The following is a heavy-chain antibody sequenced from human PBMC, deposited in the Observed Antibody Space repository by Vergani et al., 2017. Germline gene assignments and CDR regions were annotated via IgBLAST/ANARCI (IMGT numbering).Heavy chain of an antibody. Sequence: EVELVQSGPEMRKPGESLNISCKGSDSSFGNYWIGWVRQMPGKGLEWMGIIYPADSDTRYSPSFQGQVTISADKSISTAFLQWDSLKASDTALYYCARHTTYTDSWGQGTLVTVSS. V-gene: IGHV5-51*01. CDR3: ARHTTYTDS. CDR1: DSSFGNYW. J-gene: IGHJ4*02. D-gene: IGHD1-1*01. CDR2: IYPADSDT.